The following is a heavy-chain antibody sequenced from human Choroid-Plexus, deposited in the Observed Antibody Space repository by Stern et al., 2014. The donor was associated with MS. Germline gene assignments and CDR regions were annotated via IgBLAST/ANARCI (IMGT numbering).Heavy chain of an antibody. CDR3: AKDRQYLTYFFDH. CDR2: VSYDGSNK. D-gene: IGHD2/OR15-2a*01. Sequence: VHLVESGGGVVQPGRTLRLSCVASGFTFGSCAMHWVRQAPGKGLEWEAGVSYDGSNKYYADSVKGRFTISRDNSQNTLYMQMSSLRPEDTAVYYCAKDRQYLTYFFDHWGQGTLVTVSS. J-gene: IGHJ5*02. V-gene: IGHV3-30*18. CDR1: GFTFGSCA.